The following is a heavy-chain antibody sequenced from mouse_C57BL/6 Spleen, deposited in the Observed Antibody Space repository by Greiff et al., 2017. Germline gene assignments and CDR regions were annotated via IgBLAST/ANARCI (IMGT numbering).Heavy chain of an antibody. Sequence: QVQLQQSGAELARPGASVKLSCKASGYTFTSYGISWVKQRTGQGLEWIGEIYPRSGNTYYNEQFKGKATLTADKSSSTAYMELRSLTSEDSAVYFCARWNKNWADFDYWGQGTTLTVSS. V-gene: IGHV1-81*01. CDR1: GYTFTSYG. CDR2: IYPRSGNT. J-gene: IGHJ2*01. CDR3: ARWNKNWADFDY. D-gene: IGHD4-1*01.